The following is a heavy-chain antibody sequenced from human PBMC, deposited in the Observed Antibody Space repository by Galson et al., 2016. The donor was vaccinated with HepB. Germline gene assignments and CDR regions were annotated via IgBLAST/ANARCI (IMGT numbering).Heavy chain of an antibody. CDR3: AVDYGGNAAFDS. CDR1: GFTFSDYY. V-gene: IGHV3-11*03. Sequence: SLRLSCAASGFTFSDYYMSWIRQAPGKGLEWVSYISISSSYTNYADSVKGRFTISRDNAQNSVYLQMNSLRAEDTAVYYCAVDYGGNAAFDSWGQGTLATVSS. CDR2: ISISSSYT. J-gene: IGHJ4*02. D-gene: IGHD4-23*01.